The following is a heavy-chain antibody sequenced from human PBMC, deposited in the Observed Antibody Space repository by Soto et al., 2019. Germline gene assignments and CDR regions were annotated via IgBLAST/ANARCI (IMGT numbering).Heavy chain of an antibody. CDR3: ARDTEIGEGGLFDP. J-gene: IGHJ5*02. CDR2: ISSSSSYI. CDR1: GFTFSSYS. V-gene: IGHV3-21*01. Sequence: GGSLRLSCAASGFTFSSYSMNWVRQAPGKGLEWVSSISSSSSYIYYADSVKGRFTISRDNAKNSLYLQMNSLRAEDTAVYYCARDTEIGEGGLFDPWGQGTLVTVSS. D-gene: IGHD2-21*01.